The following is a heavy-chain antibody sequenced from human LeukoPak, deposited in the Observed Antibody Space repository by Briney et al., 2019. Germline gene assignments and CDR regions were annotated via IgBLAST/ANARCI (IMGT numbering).Heavy chain of an antibody. CDR2: IFASGTT. Sequence: PSETLFLTCSVPGGSISTYYWSWIRQPAGRGLGWIGRIFASGTTYYNPSLNSRVAMSVDTSKNQFSLKLNSVTAADTAVYYCASTDANTAAAFDIWGQGTMVTVSS. D-gene: IGHD2/OR15-2a*01. V-gene: IGHV4-4*07. CDR3: ASTDANTAAAFDI. J-gene: IGHJ3*02. CDR1: GGSISTYY.